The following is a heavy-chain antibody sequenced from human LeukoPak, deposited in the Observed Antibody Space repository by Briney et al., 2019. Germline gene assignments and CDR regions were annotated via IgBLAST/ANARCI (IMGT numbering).Heavy chain of an antibody. Sequence: SVKVSCKASGGTFSSYAISWVRQAPGQGLEWMGRIIPIFGIANYAQKFQGRVTITADKSTNTAYMELSSLRSEDTAVYYCATGQTPRYYYDSSGNWGQGTLVTVSS. CDR3: ATGQTPRYYYDSSGN. J-gene: IGHJ4*02. CDR2: IIPIFGIA. D-gene: IGHD3-22*01. CDR1: GGTFSSYA. V-gene: IGHV1-69*04.